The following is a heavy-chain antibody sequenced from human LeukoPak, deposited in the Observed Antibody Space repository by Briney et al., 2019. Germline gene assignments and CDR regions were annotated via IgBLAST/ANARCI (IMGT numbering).Heavy chain of an antibody. D-gene: IGHD1-26*01. CDR3: ARIPSGTYLMFDY. V-gene: IGHV1-69*04. CDR1: GGSFSSHA. Sequence: SVKVSCKASGGSFSSHALSWVRQAPGQGFEWMGRIIPMLDVANYAQKFQGRVTFTADKSTSTAYMELSSLRSEDTAIYYCARIPSGTYLMFDYWGQGTLVTVSS. CDR2: IIPMLDVA. J-gene: IGHJ4*02.